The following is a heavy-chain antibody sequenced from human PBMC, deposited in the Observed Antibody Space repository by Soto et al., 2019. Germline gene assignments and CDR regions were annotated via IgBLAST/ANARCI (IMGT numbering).Heavy chain of an antibody. CDR2: ISGSGGST. CDR1: VFMFSSYA. V-gene: IGHV3-23*01. Sequence: GGSLRLSCTVSVFMFSSYAMPLVRQPPGEGLEWVSTISGSGGSTYYSDSVMGRFTTSRENSEKMLYLEMNRLKGDDTALYYCAKDGSWGDPYSIDNWGQGTLLTGSS. CDR3: AKDGSWGDPYSIDN. D-gene: IGHD2-21*02. J-gene: IGHJ4*02.